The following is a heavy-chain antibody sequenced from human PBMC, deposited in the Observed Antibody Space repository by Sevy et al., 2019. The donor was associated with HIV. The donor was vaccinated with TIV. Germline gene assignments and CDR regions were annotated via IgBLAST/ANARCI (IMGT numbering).Heavy chain of an antibody. CDR1: GFTFSSYS. CDR3: ARDESIAAAGYYFDY. V-gene: IGHV3-21*01. CDR2: ISSSSSYI. D-gene: IGHD6-13*01. J-gene: IGHJ4*02. Sequence: GGSLRLSCAASGFTFSSYSMNWVRQAPGKGLEWVSSISSSSSYIYYADSVKGRFTISRDNAKNSLYLQMNSLRAEDTAVYYCARDESIAAAGYYFDYWGQRTLVTVSS.